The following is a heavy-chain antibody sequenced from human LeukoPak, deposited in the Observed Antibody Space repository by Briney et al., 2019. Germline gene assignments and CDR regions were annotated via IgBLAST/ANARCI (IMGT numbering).Heavy chain of an antibody. J-gene: IGHJ4*02. D-gene: IGHD6-19*01. V-gene: IGHV3-11*01. Sequence: GSLRLSCAASGFTFSDYYMSWIRQAPGKGLEWVSYISSSGSTIYYADSVKGRFTISRDNSKNTLYVQMNSLRAEDTAVYYCAKGSSGWYWRFDYWGQGTLVTVSS. CDR2: ISSSGSTI. CDR1: GFTFSDYY. CDR3: AKGSSGWYWRFDY.